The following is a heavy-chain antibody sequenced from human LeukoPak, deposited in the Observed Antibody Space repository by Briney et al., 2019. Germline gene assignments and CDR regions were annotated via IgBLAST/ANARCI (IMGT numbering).Heavy chain of an antibody. Sequence: HGESLQISCKGSGYSFTSYWIGWVRQMPGKGLEWMGIIYPGDSDTRYSPSFQGQVTISADKSISTAYLQWSSLKASDTAMYYCARQGFSGEYYYGSGSYLQPFGYWGQGTLVTVSS. CDR3: ARQGFSGEYYYGSGSYLQPFGY. CDR2: IYPGDSDT. J-gene: IGHJ4*02. V-gene: IGHV5-51*01. D-gene: IGHD3-10*01. CDR1: GYSFTSYW.